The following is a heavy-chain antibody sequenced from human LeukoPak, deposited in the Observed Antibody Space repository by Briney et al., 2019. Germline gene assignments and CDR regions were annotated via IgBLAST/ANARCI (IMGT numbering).Heavy chain of an antibody. D-gene: IGHD5-18*01. CDR1: GYTFTGYY. CDR3: STRRGYNFGSDS. V-gene: IGHV1-2*02. J-gene: IGHJ4*02. Sequence: ASVTVSCKASGYTFTGYYMHWVRQAPGQGLEWMGWINPNSGDTSYAQKFQGRVTMTRDTSITTAFMELSTLKSDDTAVYYCSTRRGYNFGSDSWGQGTLVTVSS. CDR2: INPNSGDT.